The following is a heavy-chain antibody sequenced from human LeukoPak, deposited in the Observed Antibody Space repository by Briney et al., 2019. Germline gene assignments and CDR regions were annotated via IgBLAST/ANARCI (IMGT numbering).Heavy chain of an antibody. CDR1: GFTFSSYG. J-gene: IGHJ4*02. D-gene: IGHD4-17*01. Sequence: GGSLRLSCAASGFTFSSYGMHWVRQAPGKGLEWVAVISYDGSNKYYADSVKGRFTISRDNSKNTLYLQMNSLRAEDTAVYYCAKDHDDYGDYNYFDYWGQGTLVTVSS. V-gene: IGHV3-30*18. CDR3: AKDHDDYGDYNYFDY. CDR2: ISYDGSNK.